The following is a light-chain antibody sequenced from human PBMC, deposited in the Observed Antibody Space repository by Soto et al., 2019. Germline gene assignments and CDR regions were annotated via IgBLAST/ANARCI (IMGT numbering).Light chain of an antibody. CDR3: QQRSNWPWT. CDR1: QSVSIY. Sequence: EIVLSQSPTTLSLSPGERANLSCRASQSVSIYLACYQQKFGQAPWLLIYDASNRATGISARFSGSGSGTVFTLTIFSLEPEDFAVYYGQQRSNWPWTFGQGTKV. V-gene: IGKV3-11*01. CDR2: DAS. J-gene: IGKJ1*01.